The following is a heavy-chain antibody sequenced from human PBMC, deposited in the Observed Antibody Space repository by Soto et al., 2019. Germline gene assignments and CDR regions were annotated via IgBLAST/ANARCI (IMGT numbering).Heavy chain of an antibody. CDR1: GFTFSTYS. D-gene: IGHD1-1*01. V-gene: IGHV3-21*01. J-gene: IGHJ5*02. CDR3: ASGGTTGTTATNWFDP. CDR2: ISSSSDYI. Sequence: EVQLVESGGCLVQPGGSRRLSCAASGFTFSTYSMNWVRQAPGKGLEWVSSISSSSDYIYYADSVKGRFTISRDNAKNSLYLQMNSLSDEDTAVYYCASGGTTGTTATNWFDPWGQGTLVTVSS.